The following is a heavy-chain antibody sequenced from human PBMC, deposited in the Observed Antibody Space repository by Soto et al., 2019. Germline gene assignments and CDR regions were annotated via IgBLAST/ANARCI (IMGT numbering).Heavy chain of an antibody. V-gene: IGHV1-2*02. J-gene: IGHJ4*02. CDR3: ARVITYHDDSSGYHPPPVFDS. CDR2: INPNSGGT. Sequence: ASVKVSCKASGYTFTGYYMYWVRQAPGQGLEWMGWINPNSGGTNYAQKFQGRVTMTTDTSISTAYMELSRLRSDDTAMYYCARVITYHDDSSGYHPPPVFDSWGQGTLVTVSS. CDR1: GYTFTGYY. D-gene: IGHD3-22*01.